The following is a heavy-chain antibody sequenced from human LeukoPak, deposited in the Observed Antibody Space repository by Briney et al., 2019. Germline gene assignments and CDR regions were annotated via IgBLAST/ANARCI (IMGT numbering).Heavy chain of an antibody. J-gene: IGHJ3*02. D-gene: IGHD6-13*01. V-gene: IGHV3-30*03. CDR1: GFIFSSYG. Sequence: PGRSLRLSCAASGFIFSSYGIPWVRQAPGKGLEWVAVISYDGSNKYYPDSVKGRFTISRDNSKNTLFLQMNSLRGEDTAVYYCARDAAVLDAFDIWGQGTMVTVSS. CDR2: ISYDGSNK. CDR3: ARDAAVLDAFDI.